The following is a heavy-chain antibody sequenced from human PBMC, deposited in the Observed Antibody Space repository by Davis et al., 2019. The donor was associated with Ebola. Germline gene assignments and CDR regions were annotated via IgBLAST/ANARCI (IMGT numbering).Heavy chain of an antibody. CDR1: GGSFSGYY. Sequence: ETLSLTCAVYGGSFSGYYWSWIRQPPGKGLEWVANIKQDGSEKYYVDSVKGRFTISRDNAKNSLYLQMNSLRAEDTAVYYCARWDLGYFDYWGQGILVTVSS. CDR3: ARWDLGYFDY. CDR2: IKQDGSEK. J-gene: IGHJ4*02. D-gene: IGHD1-26*01. V-gene: IGHV3-7*01.